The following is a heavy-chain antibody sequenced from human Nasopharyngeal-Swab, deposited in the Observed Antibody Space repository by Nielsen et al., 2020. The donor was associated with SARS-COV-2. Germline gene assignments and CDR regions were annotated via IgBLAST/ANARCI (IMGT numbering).Heavy chain of an antibody. CDR1: GYTFTSYA. J-gene: IGHJ4*02. V-gene: IGHV1-3*01. CDR2: INAGNGNT. Sequence: ASVKVSCKASGYTFTSYAMHWVRQAPGQRLEWMGWINAGNGNTKYPQKFQGRVTITRDTSASTAYMELSSLRFEDTAVYYCATPMTTVTSFDYWGQGTLVTVSS. CDR3: ATPMTTVTSFDY. D-gene: IGHD4-17*01.